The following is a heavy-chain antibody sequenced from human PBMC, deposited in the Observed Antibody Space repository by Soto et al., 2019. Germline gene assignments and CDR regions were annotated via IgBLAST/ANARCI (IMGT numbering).Heavy chain of an antibody. CDR1: GFSFSNSA. V-gene: IGHV3-23*01. Sequence: EVQLLESGGGLVQPGGSLRLSCAVSGFSFSNSAMTWVRQAPGKGLEWVSGISGSGDITYNTDIVKGRFAISRDTYKNVVYIQMRSLRAEDTDVYYCEKVPQWGFRYHDWFFDYWGQGTLVTVSS. CDR2: ISGSGDIT. D-gene: IGHD3-9*01. CDR3: EKVPQWGFRYHDWFFDY. J-gene: IGHJ4*02.